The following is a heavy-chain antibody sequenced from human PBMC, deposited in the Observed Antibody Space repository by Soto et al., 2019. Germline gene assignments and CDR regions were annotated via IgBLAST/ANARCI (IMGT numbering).Heavy chain of an antibody. CDR1: GGTFGSYA. V-gene: IGHV1-69*13. D-gene: IGHD6-13*01. J-gene: IGHJ5*02. Sequence: SVKVSCKASGGTFGSYAISWVRQAPGQGLEWMGGIIPIFGTANYAQKFQGRVTITADESTSTAYMELSSLRSEDTAVYYCARAFGAGTNWFDPWGQGTLVTVSS. CDR2: IIPIFGTA. CDR3: ARAFGAGTNWFDP.